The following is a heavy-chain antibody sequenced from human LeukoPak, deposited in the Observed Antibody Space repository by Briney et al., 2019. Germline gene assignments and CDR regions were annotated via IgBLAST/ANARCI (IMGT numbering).Heavy chain of an antibody. D-gene: IGHD2-2*01. CDR3: AKEKAAYCSRTSCFDGYHH. CDR2: ISGSGGST. J-gene: IGHJ5*02. Sequence: PGGSLRLSCAASGFTFSSYAMSWVRQAPGKGLEWVSAISGSGGSTYYADSVKGRFSISRDNSKNTLYLQLNSQRGEDTAVYYCAKEKAAYCSRTSCFDGYHHWGQGPLVSVSS. V-gene: IGHV3-23*01. CDR1: GFTFSSYA.